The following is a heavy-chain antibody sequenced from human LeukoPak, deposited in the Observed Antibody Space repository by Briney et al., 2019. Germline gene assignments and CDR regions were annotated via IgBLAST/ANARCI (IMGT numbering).Heavy chain of an antibody. D-gene: IGHD5-24*01. CDR2: VNSDGSST. Sequence: PGGSLRLSCAASGFTFSNYWMHWVRQAPGKGLVWVSGVNSDGSSTGYADSVKGRFTISRDSAKNTLYLQMNSLRAEDTAVYYCARGSADRYNWLFDSWGQGTQVSVSS. J-gene: IGHJ5*01. V-gene: IGHV3-74*01. CDR3: ARGSADRYNWLFDS. CDR1: GFTFSNYW.